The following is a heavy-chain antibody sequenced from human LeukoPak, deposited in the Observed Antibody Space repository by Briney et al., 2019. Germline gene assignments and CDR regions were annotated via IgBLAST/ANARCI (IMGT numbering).Heavy chain of an antibody. J-gene: IGHJ3*02. D-gene: IGHD2-15*01. Sequence: SGGSLRLSCAASGFTFSSYAMSWVRQAPGKGLEWVSAISGSGGSTYYADSVKGRFTISRDNSKNTLYLQMNSLEAEDTAIYYCAKYILYHGAFDIWGQGTMVTVSS. CDR2: ISGSGGST. CDR3: AKYILYHGAFDI. CDR1: GFTFSSYA. V-gene: IGHV3-23*01.